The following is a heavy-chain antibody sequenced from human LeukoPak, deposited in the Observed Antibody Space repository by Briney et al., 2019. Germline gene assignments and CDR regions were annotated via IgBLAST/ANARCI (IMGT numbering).Heavy chain of an antibody. V-gene: IGHV4-38-2*02. CDR2: IYHSGST. Sequence: PSETLSLTCAVSGYSISSGYYWGWIRQPPGKGLEWIRSIYHSGSTYYNPSLKSRVTISVDTSKNQFALKLSSVTAADTAVYYCARDRWYSSSYSGSWYFDYWGQGTLVTVSS. CDR1: GYSISSGYY. J-gene: IGHJ4*02. CDR3: ARDRWYSSSYSGSWYFDY. D-gene: IGHD6-13*01.